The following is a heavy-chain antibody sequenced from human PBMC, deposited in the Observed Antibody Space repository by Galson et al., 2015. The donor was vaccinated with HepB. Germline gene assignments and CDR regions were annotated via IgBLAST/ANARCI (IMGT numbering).Heavy chain of an antibody. V-gene: IGHV3-64D*06. Sequence: SLRLSCAASGFTFSDYAMHWVRQAPGKGLEYVSAIPSNGGNTYYADSVQGRFTISRDNSKKTLYLQMSNLRPEDTAVYYCVKEGASNRIQLWFDFWGQGTLVTVSS. CDR2: IPSNGGNT. CDR1: GFTFSDYA. CDR3: VKEGASNRIQLWFDF. D-gene: IGHD5-18*01. J-gene: IGHJ5*01.